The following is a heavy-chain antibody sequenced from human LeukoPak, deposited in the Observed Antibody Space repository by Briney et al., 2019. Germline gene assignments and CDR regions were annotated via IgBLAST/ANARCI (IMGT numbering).Heavy chain of an antibody. CDR1: GFTFSNAW. J-gene: IGHJ6*03. D-gene: IGHD2-15*01. CDR2: IKSKTDGGTT. V-gene: IGHV3-15*01. CDR3: TTVGPLGYCSGGSCYRNYYYYMDV. Sequence: PGGSLRLSCAASGFTFSNAWMSWVRQAPGKGLEWVGRIKSKTDGGTTDYAAPVKGRFTISRDDSKNTLYLQMNSLKTEDTAVYYCTTVGPLGYCSGGSCYRNYYYYMDVWGKGTTVTVSS.